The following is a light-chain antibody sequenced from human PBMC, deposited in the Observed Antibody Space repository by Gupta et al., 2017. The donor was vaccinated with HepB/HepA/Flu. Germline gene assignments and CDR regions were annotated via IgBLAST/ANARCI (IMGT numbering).Light chain of an antibody. CDR2: GEA. CDR3: QQDKNWPPWT. CDR1: RSVGIN. Sequence: EIVMTQSPATLSVSPGERATLSCRASRSVGINLAWYQQTPGQAPRLLIYGEATRATGIPARFSGNGWGKEVTLTISSRQKEDFARYYCQQDKNWPPWTFGQGTKVEIK. V-gene: IGKV3-15*01. J-gene: IGKJ1*01.